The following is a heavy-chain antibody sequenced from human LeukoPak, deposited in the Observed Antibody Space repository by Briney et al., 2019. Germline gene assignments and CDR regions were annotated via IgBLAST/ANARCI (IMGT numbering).Heavy chain of an antibody. J-gene: IGHJ4*02. CDR1: GGSFSGYY. Sequence: SETLSLTCAVYGGSFSGYYWSWIRQPPGKGLEWIGEINHSGSTNYNPSLKSRVTISVDTSKIQFSLKLSSVTAADTAVYYCARGQGPSRVVVIMKPNYFDYWGQGTLVTVSS. CDR2: INHSGST. CDR3: ARGQGPSRVVVIMKPNYFDY. D-gene: IGHD3-22*01. V-gene: IGHV4-34*01.